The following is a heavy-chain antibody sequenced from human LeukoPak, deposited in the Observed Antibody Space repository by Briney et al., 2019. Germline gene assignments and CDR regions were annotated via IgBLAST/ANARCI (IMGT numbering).Heavy chain of an antibody. J-gene: IGHJ4*02. Sequence: PSETLSLTCTVSGGSISSYYWGWIRQPPGKGLEWIGNIYYSGSTYYNPSLKSRVTISVDTSKNQFSLKLSSVTAADTAVYYCARRDDYNYVAYWGQGTLVTVSS. CDR1: GGSISSYY. CDR3: ARRDDYNYVAY. CDR2: IYYSGST. D-gene: IGHD5-24*01. V-gene: IGHV4-39*01.